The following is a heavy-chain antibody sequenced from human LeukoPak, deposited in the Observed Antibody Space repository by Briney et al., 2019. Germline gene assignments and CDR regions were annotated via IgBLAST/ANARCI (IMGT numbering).Heavy chain of an antibody. D-gene: IGHD4-23*01. Sequence: SETLSLTCTVSGYSISSGYYWSWIRQPPGKGLEWIGSMYYSGSTDYNPSLKSRVTISVDTSKNQFSLKLSSVTAADTAVYYCARGGWELRGNWFDPWGQGTLVTVSS. J-gene: IGHJ5*02. CDR1: GYSISSGYY. CDR3: ARGGWELRGNWFDP. CDR2: MYYSGST. V-gene: IGHV4-61*01.